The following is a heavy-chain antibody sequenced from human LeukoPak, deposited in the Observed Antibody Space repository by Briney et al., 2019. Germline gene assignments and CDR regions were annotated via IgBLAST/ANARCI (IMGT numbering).Heavy chain of an antibody. CDR2: IYRSGST. V-gene: IGHV4-39*07. CDR1: GGSISNTSYY. Sequence: PSETLSLTCTVSGGSISNTSYYWGWIRQPPGKGLEWIGSIYRSGSTNYNPSLKSRVTISVDTSKNQFSLKVNSVTAADTALYYCARGDCSSTICYSPMDVWGKGTTVTVSS. CDR3: ARGDCSSTICYSPMDV. J-gene: IGHJ6*03. D-gene: IGHD2-2*01.